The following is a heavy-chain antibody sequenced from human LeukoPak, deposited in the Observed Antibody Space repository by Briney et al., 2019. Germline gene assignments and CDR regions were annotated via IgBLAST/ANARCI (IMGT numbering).Heavy chain of an antibody. Sequence: GGSLRLSCAASGFSFSTYSMSWVRQAPGKGLELVSYIRGSGADKYYADSVKGRFSISRDNSQDTLSLQMNSLRAEDTAVYYCAKISWDGRGTFDWGRGTLVTVSS. D-gene: IGHD1/OR15-1a*01. J-gene: IGHJ1*01. CDR2: IRGSGADK. CDR3: AKISWDGRGTFD. V-gene: IGHV3-23*01. CDR1: GFSFSTYS.